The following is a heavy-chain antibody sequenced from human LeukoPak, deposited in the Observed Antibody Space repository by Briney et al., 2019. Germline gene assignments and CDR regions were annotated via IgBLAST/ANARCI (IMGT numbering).Heavy chain of an antibody. J-gene: IGHJ4*02. V-gene: IGHV3-66*01. Sequence: PGGSLRLSCAASGFTVSSNYMSWVRQAPGKGLEWVSVIYSDGSTYYAHSVKGRFTISRDNSKNTLYLQMNSLRAEDTAVYYCARGPYNDYGDYVYSWGQGTLVTVSS. CDR3: ARGPYNDYGDYVYS. CDR2: IYSDGST. D-gene: IGHD4-17*01. CDR1: GFTVSSNY.